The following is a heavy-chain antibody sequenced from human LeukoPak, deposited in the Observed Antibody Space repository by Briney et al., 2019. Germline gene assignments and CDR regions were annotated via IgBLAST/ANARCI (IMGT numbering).Heavy chain of an antibody. CDR1: GYSISSGYY. CDR3: ARTTHYYDILTGYYSYFDY. D-gene: IGHD3-9*01. Sequence: SETLSLTCTVSGYSISSGYYWGWIRQPPGKGLEWIGSIYHSGSTYYNPSLKSRVTISVDTSKNQFSLKLSSVTAADTAVYYCARTTHYYDILTGYYSYFDYWGQGTLVTVSS. V-gene: IGHV4-38-2*02. J-gene: IGHJ4*02. CDR2: IYHSGST.